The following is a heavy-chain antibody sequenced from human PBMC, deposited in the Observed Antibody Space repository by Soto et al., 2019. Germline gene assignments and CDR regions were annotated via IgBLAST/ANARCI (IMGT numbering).Heavy chain of an antibody. V-gene: IGHV3-7*01. Sequence: EVQLVESGGGLVQPGGSLRLSCAASGFIFRSYWMTWVRQAPGKGLEWVANIKQDGSEKYYVDSVKGRFTISRDNAKNSLYLQMNSLRVEDTAVYYCACATAYYYGMDVWGQGTTVTVSS. J-gene: IGHJ6*02. CDR2: IKQDGSEK. CDR3: ACATAYYYGMDV. D-gene: IGHD2-15*01. CDR1: GFIFRSYW.